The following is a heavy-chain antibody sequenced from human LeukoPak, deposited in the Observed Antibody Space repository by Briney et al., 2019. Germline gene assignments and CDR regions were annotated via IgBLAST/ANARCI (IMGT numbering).Heavy chain of an antibody. Sequence: PGGSLRLSCAASGFTFSSYGMHWVRQAPGKGLEWVAVISYDGSNKYYADSVKGRFTISRDNSKNTLYLQMNSLRAEDTAVYYCAKDPGGYEPFDYWGQGTLVTVSS. V-gene: IGHV3-30*18. D-gene: IGHD5-12*01. CDR3: AKDPGGYEPFDY. CDR1: GFTFSSYG. J-gene: IGHJ4*02. CDR2: ISYDGSNK.